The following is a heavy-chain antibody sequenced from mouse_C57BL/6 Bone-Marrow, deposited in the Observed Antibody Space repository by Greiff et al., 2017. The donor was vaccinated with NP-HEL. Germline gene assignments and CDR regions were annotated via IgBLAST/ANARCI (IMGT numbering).Heavy chain of an antibody. D-gene: IGHD2-3*01. Sequence: QVQLQQPGAELVKPGASVKMSCKASGYTFTSYWITLVKQRPGQGLEWIGDIYPGSGSTNYNEKFKSKATLTVDTSSSTAYMQLSSLTSEDSAVYYCAWADGYYGDYYAMDYWGQGTSVTVSS. CDR1: GYTFTSYW. CDR3: AWADGYYGDYYAMDY. V-gene: IGHV1-55*01. CDR2: IYPGSGST. J-gene: IGHJ4*01.